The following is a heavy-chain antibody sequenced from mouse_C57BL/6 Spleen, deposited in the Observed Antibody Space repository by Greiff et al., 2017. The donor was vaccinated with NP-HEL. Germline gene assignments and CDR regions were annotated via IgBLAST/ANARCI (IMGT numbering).Heavy chain of an antibody. V-gene: IGHV5-17*01. D-gene: IGHD1-1*01. J-gene: IGHJ1*03. Sequence: EVMLVESGGGLVKPGGSLKLSCAASGFTFSDYGMHWVRQAPEKGLEWVAYISSGSSTIYYADTVKGRFTISRDNAKNPLFMQMTSLRSEDTAMYYCARGRYYGSSHWYFDVWGTGTTVTVSS. CDR3: ARGRYYGSSHWYFDV. CDR2: ISSGSSTI. CDR1: GFTFSDYG.